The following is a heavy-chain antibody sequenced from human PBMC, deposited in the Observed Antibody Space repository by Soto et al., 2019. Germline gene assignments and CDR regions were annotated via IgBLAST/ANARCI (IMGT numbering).Heavy chain of an antibody. V-gene: IGHV3-23*01. Sequence: EVQLLESGGALVQPGGSLRLSCAASGFTFGTYAMTWVRQAPGQGLEWALAISGSGRNTYYPDSVKGRFTISRDNSKNTLCLQMNSLRPEDTAVYYCAKYVAYAVGYIDYWGQGTLVTVSS. D-gene: IGHD2-21*01. CDR3: AKYVAYAVGYIDY. CDR2: ISGSGRNT. CDR1: GFTFGTYA. J-gene: IGHJ4*02.